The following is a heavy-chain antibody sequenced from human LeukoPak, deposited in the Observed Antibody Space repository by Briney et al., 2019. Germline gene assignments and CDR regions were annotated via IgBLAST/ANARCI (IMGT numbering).Heavy chain of an antibody. CDR3: ARIKVDILTGSSRDAFDI. CDR2: IIPILGIA. D-gene: IGHD3-9*01. J-gene: IGHJ3*02. CDR1: GGTFSSYA. Sequence: SVKVSCKASGGTFSSYAISWVRQAPGQGLDWMGRIIPILGIANYAQKFQGRVTITADESTSTAYMELSSLRSEDTAVYYCARIKVDILTGSSRDAFDIWGQGTMVTVSS. V-gene: IGHV1-69*04.